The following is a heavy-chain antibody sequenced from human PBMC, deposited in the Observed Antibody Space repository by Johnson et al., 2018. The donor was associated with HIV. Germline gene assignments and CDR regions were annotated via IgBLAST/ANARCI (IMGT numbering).Heavy chain of an antibody. J-gene: IGHJ3*02. V-gene: IGHV3-66*02. CDR2: IYSGGST. Sequence: EVQLVESGGGLVQPGGSLRLSCAASGFTFSDYYMSWIRQAPGKGLEWVSVIYSGGSTYYADSVKGRFTISRDNSKNTLYLQMNSLRAEDTAVYYCAKDRGSSLESFDIWGQGTMVTVSS. CDR1: GFTFSDYY. CDR3: AKDRGSSLESFDI. D-gene: IGHD1-26*01.